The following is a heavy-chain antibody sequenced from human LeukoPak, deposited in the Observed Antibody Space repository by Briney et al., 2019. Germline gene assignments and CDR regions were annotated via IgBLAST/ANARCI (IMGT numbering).Heavy chain of an antibody. V-gene: IGHV3-48*03. D-gene: IGHD1-1*01. Sequence: QPGGSLRLSCAASGFTFSSYEMNWVRQAPGKGLEWVSYISSSGSTIYYADSVKGRFTISRDNAKNSLYLQMNSLRAEDTAVYYCAKLARRGYFDYWGQGTLVTVSS. J-gene: IGHJ4*02. CDR2: ISSSGSTI. CDR3: AKLARRGYFDY. CDR1: GFTFSSYE.